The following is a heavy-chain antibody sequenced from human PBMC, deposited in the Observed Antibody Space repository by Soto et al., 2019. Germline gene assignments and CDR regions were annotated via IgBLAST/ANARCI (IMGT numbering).Heavy chain of an antibody. Sequence: GGSLRLSCGASGFTFSSSAISWVRQAPGKGLEWVSAVSANGQGIYYADSVRGRFTISRDNYKNTVFLHMDSLSAEDTAVYYCAKDRRYPRDYFHYWGQGTLVTVSS. CDR1: GFTFSSSA. V-gene: IGHV3-23*01. D-gene: IGHD2-2*01. CDR2: VSANGQGI. J-gene: IGHJ4*02. CDR3: AKDRRYPRDYFHY.